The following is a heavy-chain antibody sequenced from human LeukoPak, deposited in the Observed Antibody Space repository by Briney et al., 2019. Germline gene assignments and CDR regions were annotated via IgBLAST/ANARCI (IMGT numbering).Heavy chain of an antibody. CDR1: GFTVSSHY. V-gene: IGHV3-21*01. CDR2: ITSSSSYI. J-gene: IGHJ3*02. D-gene: IGHD3-16*01. Sequence: GGSLRLSCAASGFTVSSHYMSWVRQAQGKGLEWVSSITSSSSYIYYTDSVRGRFTISRDNARNSLYLQMNSLRAEDTAVYYCARDQGGMTLVGNAFDIWGQGTMVTVSS. CDR3: ARDQGGMTLVGNAFDI.